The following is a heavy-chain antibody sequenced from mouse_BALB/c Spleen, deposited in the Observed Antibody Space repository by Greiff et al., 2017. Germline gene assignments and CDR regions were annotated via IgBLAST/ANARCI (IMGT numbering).Heavy chain of an antibody. CDR2: INPSNGGT. V-gene: IGHV1S81*02. CDR3: TRTGTPFAY. D-gene: IGHD4-1*01. J-gene: IGHJ3*01. CDR1: GYTFTSYY. Sequence: VQLQQPGADLVKPGASVKLSCKASGYTFTSYYMYWVKQRPGQGLEWIGGINPSNGGTNFNEKFKSKATLTVDKSSSTAYMQLSSLTSEDSAVYYCTRTGTPFAYWGQGTLVTVSA.